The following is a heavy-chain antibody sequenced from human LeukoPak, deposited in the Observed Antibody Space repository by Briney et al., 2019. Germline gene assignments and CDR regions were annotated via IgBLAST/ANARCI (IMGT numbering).Heavy chain of an antibody. D-gene: IGHD2-15*01. J-gene: IGHJ6*02. CDR1: GGSISSYY. CDR3: ARHVAASGDYYYGMDV. CDR2: ISYSGST. V-gene: IGHV4-59*08. Sequence: SETLSLTCTVSGGSISSYYWSWIGQPPGKGLEWIGYISYSGSTNYNPSLKSRVTISVDTSKNQFSLKLSSVTAADTAVYYCARHVAASGDYYYGMDVWGQGTTVTVSS.